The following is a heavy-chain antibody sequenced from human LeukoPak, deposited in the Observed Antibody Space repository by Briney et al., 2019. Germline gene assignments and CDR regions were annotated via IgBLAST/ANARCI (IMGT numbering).Heavy chain of an antibody. J-gene: IGHJ3*02. CDR3: ARDGSYDVFDI. CDR2: VSAYSDNT. D-gene: IGHD1-26*01. Sequence: ASVKVSCKGFGFTFNSYAISWVRQAPGQGLEWMGWVSAYSDNTYSAQKFQGRVTMTTDTSTNTAYVELRSLRSDDTAVYYCARDGSYDVFDIWGQGTMVTVSS. V-gene: IGHV1-18*01. CDR1: GFTFNSYA.